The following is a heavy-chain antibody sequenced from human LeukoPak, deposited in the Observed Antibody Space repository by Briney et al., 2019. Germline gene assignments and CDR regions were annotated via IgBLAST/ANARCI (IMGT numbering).Heavy chain of an antibody. J-gene: IGHJ5*02. V-gene: IGHV3-11*01. Sequence: PGGSLRLSCAASGFTFSDYYMSWIRQAPGKGLEWVSYISSSGSTIYYADSVKGRFTISRDNAKNSLYLQMNSLRAEDTAVYYCAREKWLRHTDKNNWFDPWGQGTLVTVSS. CDR1: GFTFSDYY. CDR2: ISSSGSTI. D-gene: IGHD5-12*01. CDR3: AREKWLRHTDKNNWFDP.